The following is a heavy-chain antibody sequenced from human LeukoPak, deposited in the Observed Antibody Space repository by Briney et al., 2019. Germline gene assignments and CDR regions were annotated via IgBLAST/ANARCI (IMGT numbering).Heavy chain of an antibody. Sequence: EGSLRLSCVASGFTFSDYYISWVRQAPGKGLEWVGYISSSGTSTYYADSVKGRFATSRDNANHSLSLQMSSLRAEDTAVYYCTREMGSVTPAPYNHYGMDVWGQGTTVTVSS. CDR2: ISSSGTST. CDR3: TREMGSVTPAPYNHYGMDV. CDR1: GFTFSDYY. J-gene: IGHJ6*02. V-gene: IGHV3-11*01. D-gene: IGHD4-17*01.